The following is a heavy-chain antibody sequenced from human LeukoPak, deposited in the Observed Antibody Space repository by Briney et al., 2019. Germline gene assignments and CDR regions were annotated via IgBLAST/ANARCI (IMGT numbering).Heavy chain of an antibody. CDR2: ISGSGGST. V-gene: IGHV3-23*01. Sequence: PSETLSLTCTVSGGSISSYYWSWIRQPPGKGLEWVSGISGSGGSTYYADSVKGRFTISRDKSKNTLYLQMNSLRAEDTALYYCAKDIFTMVRGVVDYWGQGTLVTVSS. J-gene: IGHJ4*02. CDR1: GGSISSYY. CDR3: AKDIFTMVRGVVDY. D-gene: IGHD3-10*01.